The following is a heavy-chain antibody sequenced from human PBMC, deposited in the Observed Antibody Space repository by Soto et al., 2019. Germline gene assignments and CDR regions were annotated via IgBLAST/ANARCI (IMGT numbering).Heavy chain of an antibody. Sequence: PGGSLRLSCAASGFTFSSYAMSWVHQAPGKGLEWVSSINTSGGSTYYADSVKGRFTISRDNSKNTLYLQMNSLRAEDTAVYYCAKVGKQGVLRVYAYGMDVWGQGTTVTVSS. D-gene: IGHD2-8*01. CDR3: AKVGKQGVLRVYAYGMDV. CDR2: INTSGGST. CDR1: GFTFSSYA. J-gene: IGHJ6*02. V-gene: IGHV3-23*01.